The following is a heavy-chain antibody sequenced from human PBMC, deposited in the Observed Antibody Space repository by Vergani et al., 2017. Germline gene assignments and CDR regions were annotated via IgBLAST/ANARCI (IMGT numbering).Heavy chain of an antibody. Sequence: EVQLLESGGDLVQPGGSLRLSCAASGFTFNHYAMNWVRQAPGKGLEWVSGISGSGGSTYYAGSVKGRFTISRDSSKNTLYLQMNSLSAGDTAVYYCARSGYCAHGVCYMTYYYYMDVWGKGTAVTVSS. CDR3: ARSGYCAHGVCYMTYYYYMDV. J-gene: IGHJ6*03. V-gene: IGHV3-23*01. D-gene: IGHD2-8*01. CDR1: GFTFNHYA. CDR2: ISGSGGST.